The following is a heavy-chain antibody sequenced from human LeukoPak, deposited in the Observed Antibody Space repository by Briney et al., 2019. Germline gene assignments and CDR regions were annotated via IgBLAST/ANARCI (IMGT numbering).Heavy chain of an antibody. Sequence: PGGSLRLSCAASGFTFSSYAMSWVRQAPGKGLEWVSAISGSGGSTYYADSVKGRFTISRDNSKNTLYLQMNSLRAEDTAVYYCAKGGYYYDSSGYYYPDAFDIWGQRTMVTVSS. CDR1: GFTFSSYA. CDR3: AKGGYYYDSSGYYYPDAFDI. V-gene: IGHV3-23*01. D-gene: IGHD3-22*01. J-gene: IGHJ3*02. CDR2: ISGSGGST.